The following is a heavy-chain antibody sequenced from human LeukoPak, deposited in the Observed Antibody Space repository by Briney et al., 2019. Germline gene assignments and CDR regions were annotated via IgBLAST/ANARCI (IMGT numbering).Heavy chain of an antibody. Sequence: GGYLRLSCAASGFTFSNYVMTWVRQGPGKGLEWVSGISGSGGSTYYADSVKGRLTISKDNSKNSLYLQMNSLTVEDTAVYDCAKRGLYSSTWYGFDYWGQGTLVTVSS. CDR3: AKRGLYSSTWYGFDY. J-gene: IGHJ4*02. CDR2: ISGSGGST. V-gene: IGHV3-23*01. D-gene: IGHD6-13*01. CDR1: GFTFSNYV.